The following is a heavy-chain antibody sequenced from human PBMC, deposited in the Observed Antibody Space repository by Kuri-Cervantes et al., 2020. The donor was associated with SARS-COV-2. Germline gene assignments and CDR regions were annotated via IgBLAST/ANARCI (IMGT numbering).Heavy chain of an antibody. CDR1: GGSISSHY. J-gene: IGHJ5*02. V-gene: IGHV4-59*11. D-gene: IGHD1-26*01. CDR3: ARDVGGGFDP. Sequence: SETLSLTCTVSGGSISSHYWSWIRQPPGKGLEWIGSIYHSGSTYYNPSLESRVTISVDTSKNQFSLKLSSVTAADTAVYYCARDVGGGFDPWGQGTLVTVSS. CDR2: IYHSGST.